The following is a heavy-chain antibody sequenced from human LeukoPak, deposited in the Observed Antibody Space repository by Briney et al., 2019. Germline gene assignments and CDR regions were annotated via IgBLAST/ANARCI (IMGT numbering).Heavy chain of an antibody. J-gene: IGHJ6*03. CDR2: ISAYNGNT. Sequence: GASVKVSCKASGYTFTGYYMHWVRQAPGQGLEWMGWISAYNGNTNYAQKVQGRVIMTTDTSTSTAYMDLRSLRSDDTAVYYCARVPRIYTKYTSSDDYMDVWGKGTTVTVSS. D-gene: IGHD2-2*01. CDR1: GYTFTGYY. CDR3: ARVPRIYTKYTSSDDYMDV. V-gene: IGHV1-18*04.